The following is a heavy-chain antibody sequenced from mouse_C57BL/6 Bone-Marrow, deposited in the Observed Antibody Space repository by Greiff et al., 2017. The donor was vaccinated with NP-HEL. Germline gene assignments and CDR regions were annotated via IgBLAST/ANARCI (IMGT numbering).Heavy chain of an antibody. J-gene: IGHJ2*01. CDR3: ARPNYYGSSLYYFDY. CDR2: IDPANGNT. D-gene: IGHD1-1*01. CDR1: GFNIKNTY. Sequence: VQLKQSVAELVRPGASVKLSCTASGFNIKNTYMHWVKQRPEQGLEWIGRIDPANGNTKYAPKFQGKATITADTSSNTAYLQLSSLTSEDTAIYYCARPNYYGSSLYYFDYWGQGTTLTVSS. V-gene: IGHV14-3*01.